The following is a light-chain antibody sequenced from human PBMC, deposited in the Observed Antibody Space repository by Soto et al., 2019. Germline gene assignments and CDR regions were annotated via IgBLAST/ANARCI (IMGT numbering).Light chain of an antibody. CDR1: QSSSSW. J-gene: IGKJ1*01. Sequence: DIQMTQSPSTLSASVGDRVTITCRASQSSSSWLAWYQHNPGKAPKLLIYKASSLQSGFPSRFSGSGSGTEFNLTISSLQPDDFATYYCQQYNSYSRTFGQGTTVAIK. CDR2: KAS. V-gene: IGKV1-5*03. CDR3: QQYNSYSRT.